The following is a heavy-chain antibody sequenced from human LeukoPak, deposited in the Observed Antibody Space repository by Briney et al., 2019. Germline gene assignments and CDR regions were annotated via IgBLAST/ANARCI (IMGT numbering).Heavy chain of an antibody. J-gene: IGHJ6*02. CDR1: GYTFTGYY. CDR3: GITMVRGVLFGMDV. CDR2: INPNSGGT. Sequence: ASVKLSCKASGYTFTGYYMHWVRQAPGQGLEWMGWINPNSGGTNYAQKFQGRVTMTRDTSISTAYMELSRLRSDDTAVYYCGITMVRGVLFGMDVWGQGTTVTVSS. D-gene: IGHD3-10*01. V-gene: IGHV1-2*02.